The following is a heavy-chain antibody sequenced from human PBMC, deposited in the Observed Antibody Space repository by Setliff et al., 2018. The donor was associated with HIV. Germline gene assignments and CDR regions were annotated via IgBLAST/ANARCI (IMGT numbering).Heavy chain of an antibody. V-gene: IGHV1-18*01. Sequence: GASVKVSCKGSGYRFMSYGFTWVRQAPGQGLEWVGWTSSFSGATKYSQNLQGRVTVTTDTSTNTAYMELRSLKSDDTAVYYCAREVDGLELDHWGQGTLVTVSS. J-gene: IGHJ4*02. CDR3: AREVDGLELDH. CDR1: GYRFMSYG. CDR2: TSSFSGAT.